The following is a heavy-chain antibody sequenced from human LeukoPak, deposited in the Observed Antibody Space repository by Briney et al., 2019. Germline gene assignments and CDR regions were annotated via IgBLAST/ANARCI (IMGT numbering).Heavy chain of an antibody. Sequence: ASVKVSCKASGGTFSSYAISWVRQAPGQGLEWMGRINPNSGGTNYAQKFQGRVTMTRDASISTAYMELSRLRSDDTAVYYCARLVSGSYTGRGDYWGQGTLVTVSS. J-gene: IGHJ4*02. CDR3: ARLVSGSYTGRGDY. V-gene: IGHV1-2*06. D-gene: IGHD1-26*01. CDR2: INPNSGGT. CDR1: GGTFSSYA.